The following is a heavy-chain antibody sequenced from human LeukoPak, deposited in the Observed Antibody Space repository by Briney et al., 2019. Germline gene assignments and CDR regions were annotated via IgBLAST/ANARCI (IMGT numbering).Heavy chain of an antibody. D-gene: IGHD3-10*01. V-gene: IGHV3-23*01. Sequence: GGSLRLSCAASGFTFSSYAMSWVRQAPGKGLEWVSAISGSGGSTYYADSVKGRFTISRDNAKNLLYLEMNSLSAEDTAVYYCARVDPMVRGVKYWGQGTLVTVSS. J-gene: IGHJ4*02. CDR3: ARVDPMVRGVKY. CDR2: ISGSGGST. CDR1: GFTFSSYA.